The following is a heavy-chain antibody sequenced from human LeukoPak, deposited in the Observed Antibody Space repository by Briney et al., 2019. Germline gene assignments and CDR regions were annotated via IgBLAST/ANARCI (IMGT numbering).Heavy chain of an antibody. D-gene: IGHD1-20*01. Sequence: SGGSLRLSCAASGFTFSSYSMNWVRQAPGKVLEWISYISSGSSTIYYADSVKGRFIISRDNAKNSLYLQMNSLRAEDTAVYYCAREGNWNDVHWGQGTLVTVSS. CDR1: GFTFSSYS. V-gene: IGHV3-48*01. CDR3: AREGNWNDVH. J-gene: IGHJ4*02. CDR2: ISSGSSTI.